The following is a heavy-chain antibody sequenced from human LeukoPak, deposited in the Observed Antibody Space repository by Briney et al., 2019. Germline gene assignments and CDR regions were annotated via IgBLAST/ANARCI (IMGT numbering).Heavy chain of an antibody. CDR1: GGSISTYY. V-gene: IGHV4-59*01. J-gene: IGHJ3*02. Sequence: SETLSLTCTVSGGSISTYYWSWIRQPPGEGLGWIGYIYYSGSTNYNPSLKSRVTISVDTSKNQFSLKLTSVTAADTAVYYCARATAFFDIWGQGTMVTVSS. CDR2: IYYSGST. CDR3: ARATAFFDI.